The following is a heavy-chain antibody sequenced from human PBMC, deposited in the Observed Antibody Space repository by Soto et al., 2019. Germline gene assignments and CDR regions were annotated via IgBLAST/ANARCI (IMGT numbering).Heavy chain of an antibody. J-gene: IGHJ4*02. CDR3: ARGYCSGGSCYSDFDY. D-gene: IGHD2-15*01. CDR2: INPNSGGT. Sequence: ASVKVCCKASGYTFTSYGMSWVRQDTGQGLEWMGWINPNSGGTNYAQKFQGWVTMTRDTSISTAYMELSRLRSDDTAVYYCARGYCSGGSCYSDFDYWGQGTLVTVSS. V-gene: IGHV1-2*04. CDR1: GYTFTSYG.